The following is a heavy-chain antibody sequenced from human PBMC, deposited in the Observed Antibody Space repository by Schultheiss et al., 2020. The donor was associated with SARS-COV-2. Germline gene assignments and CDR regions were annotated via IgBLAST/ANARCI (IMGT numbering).Heavy chain of an antibody. J-gene: IGHJ4*02. D-gene: IGHD4-17*01. Sequence: SETLSLTCAVYGGSFSGYYWSWIRQPPGKGLEWIGYIYYSGSTYYNPSLKSRVTISVDTSKNQFSLKLSSVTAADTAVYYCARQTGLRSRGDARGFDYWGQGTLVTVSS. CDR3: ARQTGLRSRGDARGFDY. CDR1: GGSFSGYY. V-gene: IGHV4-34*01. CDR2: IYYSGST.